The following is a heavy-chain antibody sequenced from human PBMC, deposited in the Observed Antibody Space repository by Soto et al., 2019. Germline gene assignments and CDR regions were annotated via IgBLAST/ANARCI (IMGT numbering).Heavy chain of an antibody. V-gene: IGHV3-33*06. CDR1: GFSCTTYG. CDR2: IWYDGSKT. Sequence: GGSLRLSCAASGFSCTTYGLHWVRQAPGKGLEWVAVIWYDGSKTYYADSVKGRFTISRDNSKNTLYLQMNSVRVEDTAMYYCVKDHCGGDCYSNPYFDYWGQGTLVTVSS. CDR3: VKDHCGGDCYSNPYFDY. J-gene: IGHJ4*02. D-gene: IGHD2-21*02.